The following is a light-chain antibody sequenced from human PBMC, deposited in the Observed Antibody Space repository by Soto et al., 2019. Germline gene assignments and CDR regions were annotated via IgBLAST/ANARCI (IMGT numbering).Light chain of an antibody. V-gene: IGKV3-20*01. CDR3: QQYGSSPPIT. CDR2: GAS. J-gene: IGKJ5*01. Sequence: EIVMTQSPATLSVSPGERATLSCRASQSVSSNLAWYQQKPGQAPRLLIYGASSRATGIPDRFSGSGSGTDFTLTISRVEPEDFAVYYCQQYGSSPPITFGQGTRLEIK. CDR1: QSVSSN.